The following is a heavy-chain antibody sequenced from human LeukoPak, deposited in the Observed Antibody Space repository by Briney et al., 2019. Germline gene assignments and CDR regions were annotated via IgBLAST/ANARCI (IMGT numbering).Heavy chain of an antibody. J-gene: IGHJ4*02. V-gene: IGHV6-1*01. Sequence: SQTLSLTCAISGDSVSSNSAAWNWIRQSPSRGLEWLGRSYYRSKWYNDYAVSVKSRITINPDTSKNQFSLQLNSVTPEDTAVYYCARVTSDILTGYKQYYFDYWGQGTLVTVSS. CDR1: GDSVSSNSAA. CDR3: ARVTSDILTGYKQYYFDY. D-gene: IGHD3-9*01. CDR2: SYYRSKWYN.